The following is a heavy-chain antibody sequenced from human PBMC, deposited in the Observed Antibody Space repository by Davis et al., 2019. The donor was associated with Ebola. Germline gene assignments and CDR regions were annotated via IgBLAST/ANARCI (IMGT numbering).Heavy chain of an antibody. J-gene: IGHJ6*02. CDR3: ARGHSSGWYSYYYGMDV. Sequence: GESLKISCAASGFTFSSYWMHWVRQAPGKGLVWVSRINSDGSSTSYADSVKGRFTISRDNAKNTLDLQMNSLRAEDTAVYYCARGHSSGWYSYYYGMDVWGQGTTVTVSS. V-gene: IGHV3-74*01. CDR2: INSDGSST. D-gene: IGHD6-19*01. CDR1: GFTFSSYW.